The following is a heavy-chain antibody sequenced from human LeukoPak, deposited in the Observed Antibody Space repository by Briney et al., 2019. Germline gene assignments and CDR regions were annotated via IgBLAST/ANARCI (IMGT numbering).Heavy chain of an antibody. CDR1: GFTFSDYY. D-gene: IGHD2-15*01. CDR3: ARDTVVVAATLYYYMDV. V-gene: IGHV3-11*04. J-gene: IGHJ6*03. Sequence: PGGSLRLSCAASGFTFSDYYMSWIRQAPGKGLEWVSYISSSGSTIYYADSVKGRFTISRDNAKNSLYLQMNSLRAEDTAVYYCARDTVVVAATLYYYMDVWGKGTAVTVSS. CDR2: ISSSGSTI.